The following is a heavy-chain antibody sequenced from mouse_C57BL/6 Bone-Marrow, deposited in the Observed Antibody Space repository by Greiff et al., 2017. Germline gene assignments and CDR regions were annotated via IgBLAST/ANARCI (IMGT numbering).Heavy chain of an antibody. Sequence: QVQLQQSGAELAKPGASVKLSCKASGYTFTSYWMHWVKQRPGQGLEWIGYINPSSGYTKYNQKFKDKATLTADKSFSTAYMQLSSLTYEDSAVYYCASDYYGSSPDYWGQGTTLTVSS. V-gene: IGHV1-7*01. J-gene: IGHJ2*01. CDR3: ASDYYGSSPDY. CDR2: INPSSGYT. CDR1: GYTFTSYW. D-gene: IGHD1-1*01.